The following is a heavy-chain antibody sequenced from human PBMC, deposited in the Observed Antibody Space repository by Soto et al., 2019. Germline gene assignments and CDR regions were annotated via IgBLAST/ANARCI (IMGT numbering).Heavy chain of an antibody. D-gene: IGHD3-3*01. Sequence: QVQLQESGPGLVKPSHTLSLTCAVSGDSIGTDGYYWSWIRQVPGKVLEWIGHMYYSGSTSYNPSLKSRVTISGDTSKNQFSLSLTSVTAADTAVYFCARGGVLRFLKWFPGGWLDPWGQGTLVSVSS. CDR3: ARGGVLRFLKWFPGGWLDP. J-gene: IGHJ5*02. CDR1: GDSIGTDGYY. V-gene: IGHV4-31*11. CDR2: MYYSGST.